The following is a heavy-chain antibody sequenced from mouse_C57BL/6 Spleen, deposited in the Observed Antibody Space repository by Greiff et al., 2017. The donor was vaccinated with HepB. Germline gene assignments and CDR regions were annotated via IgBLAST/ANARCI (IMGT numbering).Heavy chain of an antibody. Sequence: EVKVVESGGDLVKPGGSLKLSCAASGFTFSSYGMSWVRQTPDKRLEWVATISSGGSYTYYPDSVKGRFTISRDNAKNTLYLQMRSLKSQATAMYYCARHAITTIVEKVFDYWGQGATLTVSS. CDR3: ARHAITTIVEKVFDY. V-gene: IGHV5-6*01. D-gene: IGHD1-1*01. CDR2: ISSGGSYT. CDR1: GFTFSSYG. J-gene: IGHJ2*01.